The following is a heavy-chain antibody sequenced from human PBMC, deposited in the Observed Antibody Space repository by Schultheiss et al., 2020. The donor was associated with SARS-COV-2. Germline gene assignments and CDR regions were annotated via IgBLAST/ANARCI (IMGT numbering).Heavy chain of an antibody. Sequence: GESLKISCVASGFTFSSYAMSWVRQAPGKGLEWVSAISGSGGSTYYADSVKGRFTISRDNSKNTLYLQMNSLRAEDTAVYYCARDDGIAVAGTDYYYGMDVWGQGTTVTVSS. J-gene: IGHJ6*02. CDR3: ARDDGIAVAGTDYYYGMDV. CDR1: GFTFSSYA. V-gene: IGHV3-23*01. CDR2: ISGSGGST. D-gene: IGHD6-19*01.